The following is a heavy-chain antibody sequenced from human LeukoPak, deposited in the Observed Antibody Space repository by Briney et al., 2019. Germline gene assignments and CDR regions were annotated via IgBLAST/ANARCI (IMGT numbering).Heavy chain of an antibody. CDR3: ARNLDSSLIFDY. J-gene: IGHJ4*02. Sequence: SVKVSCKASGGTFNSYAISWVRHAPGQGHEWMGRIIPILGIANYAQKFQGRVTITADKGTSTAYRELSSLRSEDTAVYYCARNLDSSLIFDYWGQGTLVTVSS. V-gene: IGHV1-69*04. CDR1: GGTFNSYA. D-gene: IGHD6-13*01. CDR2: IIPILGIA.